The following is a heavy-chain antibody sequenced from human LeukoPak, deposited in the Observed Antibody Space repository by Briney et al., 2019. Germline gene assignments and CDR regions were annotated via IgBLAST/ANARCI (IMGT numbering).Heavy chain of an antibody. V-gene: IGHV4-59*01. J-gene: IGHJ4*02. CDR2: IYYSGST. Sequence: SETLSLTCTVSGGSISSYYWSWIRQPPGKGLEWIGYIYYSGSTNYNPSLKSRVTISVDTSKNQFSLKLSSVTAADTAVYYCARAGRERFLEWLPLYYFDYWGQGTLVTVSS. CDR1: GGSISSYY. CDR3: ARAGRERFLEWLPLYYFDY. D-gene: IGHD3-3*01.